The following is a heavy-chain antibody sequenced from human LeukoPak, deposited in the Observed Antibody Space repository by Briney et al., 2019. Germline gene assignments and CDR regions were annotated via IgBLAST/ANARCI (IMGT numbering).Heavy chain of an antibody. J-gene: IGHJ4*02. CDR1: GYTFTGYY. CDR3: ARDSRARGDY. V-gene: IGHV1-2*02. Sequence: GSSVNVSCKASGYTFTGYYMHWVRQAPGQGLEWMGWINPHTGGTRYAQKFQGRVTMTRDTAIDTAYMELSRLRSDDTAVYYCARDSRARGDYWGQGTLVTVSS. CDR2: INPHTGGT. D-gene: IGHD6-6*01.